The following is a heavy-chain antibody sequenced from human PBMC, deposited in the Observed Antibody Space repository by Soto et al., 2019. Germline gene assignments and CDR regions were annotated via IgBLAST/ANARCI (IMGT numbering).Heavy chain of an antibody. D-gene: IGHD6-19*01. Sequence: GGSLRLSCAASGFTFSSYWMSWVRQAPGKGLEWVSSINSDGSAINYADSVKGRFTISRDNAKNSLYLQMNSLRVEDTAVYYCARAGWYRFDYWGQGTLVTVSS. CDR2: INSDGSAI. V-gene: IGHV3-74*01. CDR1: GFTFSSYW. J-gene: IGHJ4*02. CDR3: ARAGWYRFDY.